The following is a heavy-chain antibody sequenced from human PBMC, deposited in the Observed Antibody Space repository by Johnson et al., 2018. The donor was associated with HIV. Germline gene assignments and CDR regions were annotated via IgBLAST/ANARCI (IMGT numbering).Heavy chain of an antibody. Sequence: VQLVESGGGVVQPGRSLRLSCAASGFTFSSYAMHWVRQAPGEGLKWVSLIYTGDSTSYADSVKGRFTISRDNSKNTLYLQMNSLRAEDTAVYYCAKGKKSLPDAFDIWGQGTMVTVSS. CDR2: IYTGDST. V-gene: IGHV3-NL1*01. CDR1: GFTFSSYA. CDR3: AKGKKSLPDAFDI. J-gene: IGHJ3*02.